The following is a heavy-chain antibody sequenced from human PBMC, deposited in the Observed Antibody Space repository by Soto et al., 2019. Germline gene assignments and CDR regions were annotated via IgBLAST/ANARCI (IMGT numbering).Heavy chain of an antibody. CDR1: GFTFSSFA. D-gene: IGHD6-13*01. V-gene: IGHV3-23*01. CDR3: ARGFSAGKGSAPDF. J-gene: IGHJ4*02. Sequence: PGGSLRLSCAASGFTFSSFAMSWVRQAPGKGLYWVSAISVSGGSTYSADSVKGRFTISXXXSXXTXXLXXSXXRAXDTAVYYCARGFSAGKGSAPDFWGQGSLVTVSS. CDR2: ISVSGGST.